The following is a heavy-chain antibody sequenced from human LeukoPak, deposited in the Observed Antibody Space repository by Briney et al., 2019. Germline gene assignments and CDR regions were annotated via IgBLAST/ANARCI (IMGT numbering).Heavy chain of an antibody. V-gene: IGHV4-34*01. CDR3: ARGLWFGELLSPFDY. D-gene: IGHD3-10*01. CDR1: GGSFSGYY. CDR2: INHSGST. Sequence: PSETLSLTCAVYGGSFSGYYWSWIRQPPGKGLEWIGEINHSGSTNYNPSLKSRVTISVDTSKNQFSLKLSSVTAADTAVYYCARGLWFGELLSPFDYWGQGTLVTVSS. J-gene: IGHJ4*02.